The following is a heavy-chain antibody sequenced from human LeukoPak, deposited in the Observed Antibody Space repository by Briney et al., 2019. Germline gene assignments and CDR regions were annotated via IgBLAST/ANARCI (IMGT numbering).Heavy chain of an antibody. CDR1: GYTFTSYD. CDR3: ASTAVAGPYHYY. J-gene: IGHJ4*02. V-gene: IGHV1-8*01. D-gene: IGHD6-19*01. CDR2: MNPNSGNT. Sequence: GASVNVFCKASGYTFTSYDINWVRQATGQGLEWMGWMNPNSGNTGYAQKFQGRVTMTRNTSISTAYMELSSLRSEDTAVYYCASTAVAGPYHYYWGQGTLVTVSS.